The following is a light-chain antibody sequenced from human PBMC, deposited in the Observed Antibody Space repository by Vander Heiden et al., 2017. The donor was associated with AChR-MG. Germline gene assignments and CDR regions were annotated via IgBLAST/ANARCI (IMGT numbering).Light chain of an antibody. Sequence: IKMTQYPSSLSAPVDDRVTFTCRRCQSISSYLIWFQQKPGDAPKLLIYAASSLQSGVPSRFSGSGSGTDFTLTISSLQPEDFSTYYCQQSYSTPWTFGQGTKVEIK. CDR2: AAS. CDR1: QSISSY. CDR3: QQSYSTPWT. V-gene: IGKV1-39*01. J-gene: IGKJ1*01.